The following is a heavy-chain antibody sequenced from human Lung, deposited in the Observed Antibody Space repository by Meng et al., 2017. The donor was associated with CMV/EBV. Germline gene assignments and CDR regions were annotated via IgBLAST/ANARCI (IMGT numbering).Heavy chain of an antibody. J-gene: IGHJ4*02. CDR3: AKQSIAARSDY. Sequence: GSLRLSCTVPGGSISSSSYYWGWIRQPPGKGLEWIGSIYYSGSTYYNPSLKSRVTISVDTSKNQFSLKLSSVTAADTAVYYCAKQSIAARSDYWGQGTLVTVSS. D-gene: IGHD6-6*01. CDR1: GGSISSSSYY. CDR2: IYYSGST. V-gene: IGHV4-39*01.